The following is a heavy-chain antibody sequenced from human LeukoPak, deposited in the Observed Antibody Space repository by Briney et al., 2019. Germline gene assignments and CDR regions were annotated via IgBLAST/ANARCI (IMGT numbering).Heavy chain of an antibody. CDR2: INPNSGGT. Sequence: ASVKVSCKASGYTFTGYYMHWVRQAPGQGLGWMGWINPNSGGTNYAQKFQGRVTMTRDTSISTAYMELSRLRSDDTAVYYCARQTQLLSTYYFDYWGQGTLVTVSS. D-gene: IGHD5-18*01. CDR1: GYTFTGYY. J-gene: IGHJ4*02. V-gene: IGHV1-2*02. CDR3: ARQTQLLSTYYFDY.